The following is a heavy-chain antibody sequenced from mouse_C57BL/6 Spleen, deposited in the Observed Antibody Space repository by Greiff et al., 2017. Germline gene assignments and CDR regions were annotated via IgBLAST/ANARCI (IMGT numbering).Heavy chain of an antibody. Sequence: VQLKQSGAELVRPGASVKLSCTASGFNIKDYYMHWVKQRPEQGLEWIGRIDPEDGDTEYAPKFQGKATMTAATSSNTAYLQLSSLTSEDTAVYYCTTLSPSDSSGYRSFAYWGQGTLVTVSA. CDR3: TTLSPSDSSGYRSFAY. CDR1: GFNIKDYY. CDR2: IDPEDGDT. D-gene: IGHD3-2*02. V-gene: IGHV14-1*01. J-gene: IGHJ3*01.